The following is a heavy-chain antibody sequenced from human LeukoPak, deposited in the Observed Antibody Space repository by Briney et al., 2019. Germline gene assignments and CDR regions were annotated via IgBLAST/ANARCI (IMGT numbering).Heavy chain of an antibody. J-gene: IGHJ4*02. Sequence: GGSLRLSCAASEFTLSDHYMTWIRQAPGKGLEWVSYISSGGSTIYYVDSVKGRFTISRDNAKNSLYLQVNSLRAEDTAVYYCARGGFYYETPFDYWGQGTLVTVSS. CDR3: ARGGFYYETPFDY. V-gene: IGHV3-11*04. CDR1: EFTLSDHY. D-gene: IGHD3-22*01. CDR2: ISSGGSTI.